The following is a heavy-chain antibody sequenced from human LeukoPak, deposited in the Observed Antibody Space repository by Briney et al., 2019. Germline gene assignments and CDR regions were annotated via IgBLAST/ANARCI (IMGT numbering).Heavy chain of an antibody. J-gene: IGHJ4*02. V-gene: IGHV3-7*03. CDR1: GFTFSSYA. Sequence: GRSLRLSCAASGFTFSSYAMHWVRQAPGKGLEWVANIKQDGSEKNYVDSVKGRFTISRDNAKNSLYLQMNSLRAEDTAVYYCASGLELDYWGQGTLVTVSS. CDR2: IKQDGSEK. CDR3: ASGLELDY.